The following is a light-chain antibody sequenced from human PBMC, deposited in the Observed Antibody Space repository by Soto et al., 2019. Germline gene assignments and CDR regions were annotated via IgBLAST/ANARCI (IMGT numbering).Light chain of an antibody. CDR3: TSYTSTTPYV. CDR1: SSDVGGYNY. J-gene: IGLJ1*01. Sequence: QAVLTQPASVSGSPGQSITISCTGTSSDVGGYNYVSWYQQHPGKAPKLMIYEVSNRPSGVSNRFSGSKSGNTASLTISGLQAEDEADYYCTSYTSTTPYVFGPRPKVT. CDR2: EVS. V-gene: IGLV2-14*01.